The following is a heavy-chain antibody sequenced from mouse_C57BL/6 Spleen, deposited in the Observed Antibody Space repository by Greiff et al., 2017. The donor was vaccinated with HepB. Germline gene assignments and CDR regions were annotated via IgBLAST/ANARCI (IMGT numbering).Heavy chain of an antibody. V-gene: IGHV1-64*01. CDR1: GYTFTSYW. Sequence: QVQLQQPGAELVKPGASVKLSCKASGYTFTSYWMHWVKQRPGQGLEWIGMIHPNSGSTNYNEKFKSKATLTVDKSSSTAYMQLSSLTSEDSAVYYCARGPNYYGSSYDYYAMDYWGQGTSVTVSS. CDR2: IHPNSGST. D-gene: IGHD1-1*01. CDR3: ARGPNYYGSSYDYYAMDY. J-gene: IGHJ4*01.